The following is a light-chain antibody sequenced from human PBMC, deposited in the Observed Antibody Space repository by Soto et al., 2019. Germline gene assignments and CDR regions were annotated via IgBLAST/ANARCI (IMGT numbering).Light chain of an antibody. CDR2: GAS. J-gene: IGKJ1*01. V-gene: IGKV3-15*01. Sequence: ETVMTQSPSALSVSPGERATLSCRASQSVSINLAWFQQKPGQAPRLLIHGASTRATGIPARFSGSGSGTEFTLTISSLQSEDFAVYYCQQYDDWPRTFGQGTKVDIK. CDR3: QQYDDWPRT. CDR1: QSVSIN.